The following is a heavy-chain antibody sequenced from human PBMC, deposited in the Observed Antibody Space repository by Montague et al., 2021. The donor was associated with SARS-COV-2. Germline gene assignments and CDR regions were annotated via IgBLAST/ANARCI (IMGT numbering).Heavy chain of an antibody. CDR3: ARQPLGYDFVYYYYGMDV. Sequence: CAIPGDSASSNSAAWNWIRQSPSRGLEWLGRTYYRSKWYNDYAVSVESRITINPDTSKNQFSLQLNSVTPEDTAVYYCARQPLGYDFVYYYYGMDVWGQGTTVTVSS. CDR2: TYYRSKWYN. J-gene: IGHJ6*02. D-gene: IGHD5-12*01. CDR1: GDSASSNSAA. V-gene: IGHV6-1*01.